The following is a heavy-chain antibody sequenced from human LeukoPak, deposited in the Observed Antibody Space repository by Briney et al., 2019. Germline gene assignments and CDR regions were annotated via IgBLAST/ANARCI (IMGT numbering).Heavy chain of an antibody. CDR2: IYHSGST. J-gene: IGHJ5*02. D-gene: IGHD5-24*01. V-gene: IGHV4-38-2*02. Sequence: SETLSLTCTVSGYSISSGYYWGWIRQPPGKGLEWIGSIYHSGSTYYNPSLKSRVTISVDTSKNQFSLKLSSVTAADTAVYYCARDRSQATARWWFDPWGQGTLVTVSS. CDR3: ARDRSQATARWWFDP. CDR1: GYSISSGYY.